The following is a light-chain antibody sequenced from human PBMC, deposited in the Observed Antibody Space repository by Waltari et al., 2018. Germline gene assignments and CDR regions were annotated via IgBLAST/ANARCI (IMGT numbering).Light chain of an antibody. CDR2: KAS. J-gene: IGKJ4*01. CDR3: QQGYSTSPLT. V-gene: IGKV1-5*01. Sequence: IQVTQSPSTLSASVGDRVTITCRATQSISNWLAWYQQKPGKAPKLLIYKASTLESGVPARFSGSGSGTEFTLTISSLQPEDFATYYCQQGYSTSPLTFGGGTKVEIK. CDR1: QSISNW.